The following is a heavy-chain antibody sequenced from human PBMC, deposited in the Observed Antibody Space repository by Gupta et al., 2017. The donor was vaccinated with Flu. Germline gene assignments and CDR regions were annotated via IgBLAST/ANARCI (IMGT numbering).Heavy chain of an antibody. CDR2: ISGRGETI. CDR1: GFTLCGLE. J-gene: IGHJ6*03. D-gene: IGHD3-3*01. V-gene: IGHV3-48*03. CDR3: ARKPLGFLERYYYMDV. Sequence: QLVESGGGLVQPGGSLRPSCVASGFTLCGLEMSWVRQAPGKGLEWVSHISGRGETIYYADSVKGRFSISRDNAKNSLYLQMNSLRAEDTAVYYCARKPLGFLERYYYMDVWGKGTTVAVSS.